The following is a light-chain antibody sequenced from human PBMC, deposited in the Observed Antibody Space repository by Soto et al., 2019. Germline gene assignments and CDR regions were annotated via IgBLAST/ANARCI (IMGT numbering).Light chain of an antibody. CDR1: QNINMW. V-gene: IGKV1-5*01. J-gene: IGKJ5*01. CDR3: QKYNSAPPFT. Sequence: DIQITQSPSTLSASVGDRVTITCRASQNINMWLAWYQQKPGKAPKLLIYDASSLQSGVPSRFGGSGSGTDFTLTITSLLPDDCATYYCQKYNSAPPFTFGQGTRLEI. CDR2: DAS.